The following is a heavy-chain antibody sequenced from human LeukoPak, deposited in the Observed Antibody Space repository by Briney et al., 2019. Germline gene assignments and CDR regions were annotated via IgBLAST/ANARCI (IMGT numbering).Heavy chain of an antibody. V-gene: IGHV3-74*01. CDR3: TRGMYSSAWSIDY. Sequence: PGGSLRLSCEVSGFTFSIYWMHWIRQAPGKGLVWVSRINNDGSSIGYADSVKGRLTISRGNAKNTLYLQMNSLRAEDTAVYCCTRGMYSSAWSIDYWGQGTLVTVSS. D-gene: IGHD6-19*01. CDR1: GFTFSIYW. CDR2: INNDGSSI. J-gene: IGHJ4*02.